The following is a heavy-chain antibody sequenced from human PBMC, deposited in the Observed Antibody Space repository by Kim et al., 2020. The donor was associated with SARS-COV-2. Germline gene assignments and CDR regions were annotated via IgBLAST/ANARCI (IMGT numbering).Heavy chain of an antibody. J-gene: IGHJ4*02. Sequence: ASVKVSCKASVFTFTNYFMHWVRQPPGQGLEWMGTINPSGALTLFTQKNEGRDIITKDTSTSTVHMEVSSLRSEATAVYFCAGEAALIAAPQKNVDYWGQGTLVTVSS. CDR1: VFTFTNYF. CDR3: AGEAALIAAPQKNVDY. CDR2: INPSGALT. V-gene: IGHV1-46*01. D-gene: IGHD6-25*01.